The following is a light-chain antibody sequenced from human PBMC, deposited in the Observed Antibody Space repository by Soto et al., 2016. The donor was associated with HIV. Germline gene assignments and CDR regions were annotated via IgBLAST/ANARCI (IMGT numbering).Light chain of an antibody. CDR3: QQSYSTPYT. V-gene: IGKV1-39*01. Sequence: IQMTQSPSSLSPSVGDRVTITCRASQSISTYLNWYQQKPGKAPKLLIYGASTLQSGVPSRFSGSGSGTDFTLTISSLQPEDFATYYCQQSYSTPYTFGQETKLEIK. J-gene: IGKJ2*01. CDR2: GAS. CDR1: QSISTY.